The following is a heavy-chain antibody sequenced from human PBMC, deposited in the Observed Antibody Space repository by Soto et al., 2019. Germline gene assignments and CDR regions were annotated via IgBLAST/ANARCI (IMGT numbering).Heavy chain of an antibody. V-gene: IGHV4-31*03. CDR3: ARLALGYYYGMDV. CDR1: GGSISSGGYY. Sequence: SETLSLTCTVSGGSISSGGYYWSWIRQHPGKGLEWIGYIYYSGSTYYNPSLKSRVTISVDTSKNQFSLKLSSVTAADTAAYYCARLALGYYYGMDVWGQGTTVTVSS. J-gene: IGHJ6*02. CDR2: IYYSGST.